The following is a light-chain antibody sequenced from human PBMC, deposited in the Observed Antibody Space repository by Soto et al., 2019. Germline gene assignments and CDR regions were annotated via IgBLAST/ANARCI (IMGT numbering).Light chain of an antibody. CDR1: QSISSN. Sequence: EIVLTQSPATLSVSPGESATLSCRASQSISSNLAWYQQKPGQSPRLLIYGASSRATGVPVRFSGSGSGVAFTLTISGLQSEDFAVYHCQQYNHWPGTFGQGSKVDIK. CDR3: QQYNHWPGT. CDR2: GAS. V-gene: IGKV3-15*01. J-gene: IGKJ1*01.